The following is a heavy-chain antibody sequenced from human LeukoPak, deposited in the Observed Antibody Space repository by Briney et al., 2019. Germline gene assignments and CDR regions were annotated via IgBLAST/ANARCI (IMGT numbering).Heavy chain of an antibody. V-gene: IGHV1-2*06. Sequence: ASVKVSCKAAGYTFTGHYLHWVRQAPGQGLEWMGRINPNSGGTNYAQKFQGRVTMTRDTSISTAYMELSRLRSDDTAVYYCARDGDGVGDYWGQGTLVTVSS. J-gene: IGHJ4*02. CDR3: ARDGDGVGDY. D-gene: IGHD2-8*01. CDR2: INPNSGGT. CDR1: GYTFTGHY.